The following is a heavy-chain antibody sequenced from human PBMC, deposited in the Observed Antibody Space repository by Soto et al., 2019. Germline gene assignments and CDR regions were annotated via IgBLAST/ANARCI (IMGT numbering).Heavy chain of an antibody. CDR3: AREIYDWSSLSYYYYGMDV. CDR1: GFTFSSYS. V-gene: IGHV3-48*02. D-gene: IGHD3-16*01. CDR2: ISSSSSTI. Sequence: GGSLRLSCAASGFTFSSYSMNWVRQAPGKGLEWVSYISSSSSTIYYADSVKGRFTISRDNAKNSLYLQMNSLRDEDTAVYYCAREIYDWSSLSYYYYGMDVWGQGTTVTVSS. J-gene: IGHJ6*02.